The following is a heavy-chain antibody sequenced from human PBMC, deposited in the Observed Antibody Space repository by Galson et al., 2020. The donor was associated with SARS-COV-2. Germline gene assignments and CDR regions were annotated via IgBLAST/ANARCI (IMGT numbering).Heavy chain of an antibody. D-gene: IGHD6-19*01. CDR1: GFTISDHA. CDR2: IFLDASEK. CDR3: ARDGQSSRGWAFDY. J-gene: IGHJ4*02. Sequence: GESLKISCAASGFTISDHAMHWVSQAPGKGLECVEQIFLDASEKYYGDSVRGRFTISRDSSKNTVYLQMNNLRVDDTAVYYCARDGQSSRGWAFDYWGQGTLITVSS. V-gene: IGHV3-33*01.